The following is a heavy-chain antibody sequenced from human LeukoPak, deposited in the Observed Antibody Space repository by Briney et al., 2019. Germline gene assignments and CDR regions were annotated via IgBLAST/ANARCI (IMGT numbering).Heavy chain of an antibody. CDR3: ARAWRYNWNGNWFDP. Sequence: KYGESLKISCKGSGYKFNNFWVGWVRQMPGKGLEWMGIIFPGDSDTRYSPSFQGQVTISADKSISTAYLQWSSLKASDTAMYYCARAWRYNWNGNWFDPWGQGTLVTVSS. D-gene: IGHD1-1*01. J-gene: IGHJ5*02. CDR1: GYKFNNFW. CDR2: IFPGDSDT. V-gene: IGHV5-51*01.